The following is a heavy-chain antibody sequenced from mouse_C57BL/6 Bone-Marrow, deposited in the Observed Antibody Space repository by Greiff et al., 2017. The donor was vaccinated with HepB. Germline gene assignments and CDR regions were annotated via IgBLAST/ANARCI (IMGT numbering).Heavy chain of an antibody. CDR2: ISNLAYSI. D-gene: IGHD1-1*01. V-gene: IGHV5-15*01. CDR1: GFTFSDYG. Sequence: EVKLQESGGGLVQPGGSLKLSCAASGFTFSDYGMAWVRQAPRKGPEWVAFISNLAYSIYYADTVTGRFTISRENAKNTLYLEMSSLRSEDTAMYYCARHGAYNGSSYVRGAMDYWGQGTSVTVSS. J-gene: IGHJ4*01. CDR3: ARHGAYNGSSYVRGAMDY.